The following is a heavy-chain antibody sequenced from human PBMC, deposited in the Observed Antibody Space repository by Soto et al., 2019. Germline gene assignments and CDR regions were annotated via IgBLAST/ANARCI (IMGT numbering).Heavy chain of an antibody. Sequence: GGSLRLSCAASGFTFSSYGMHWVRQAPGKGLEWVAVISYDGSNKYYADSVKGRFTISRDNSKNTLCLQMNSLRAEDTAVYYCAKPAYSYGKESAFDIWGQGTMVTVSS. CDR2: ISYDGSNK. D-gene: IGHD5-18*01. J-gene: IGHJ3*02. V-gene: IGHV3-30*18. CDR3: AKPAYSYGKESAFDI. CDR1: GFTFSSYG.